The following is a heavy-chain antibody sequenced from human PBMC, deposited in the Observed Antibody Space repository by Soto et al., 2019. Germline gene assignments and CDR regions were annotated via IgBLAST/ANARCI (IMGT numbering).Heavy chain of an antibody. J-gene: IGHJ6*02. CDR2: IYPDESDT. CDR3: ARQPLLYSTTDYYYGMDV. D-gene: IGHD6-13*01. CDR1: GYRLTKYG. Sequence: KISCKGSGYRLTKYGVGWVRQKPGKGLEWMAIIYPDESDTKYSPSFQGQVTISADNSISTAYLQWSSLKASDTAMYYCARQPLLYSTTDYYYGMDVWGQGTTVTVSS. V-gene: IGHV5-51*01.